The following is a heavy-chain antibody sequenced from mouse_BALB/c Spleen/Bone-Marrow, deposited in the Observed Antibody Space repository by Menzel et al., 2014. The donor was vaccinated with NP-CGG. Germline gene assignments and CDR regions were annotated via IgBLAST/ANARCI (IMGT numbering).Heavy chain of an antibody. J-gene: IGHJ2*01. CDR2: INPNSGNT. D-gene: IGHD2-14*01. Sequence: VQLQQSGSVLVRPGASVKLSCKASGYTFTSSWMHWAKQRPGQGLEWIGEINPNSGNTNYNEKVKGKATLTVDTSSSTAYVDLSSLTAENSAVYYCARHHRYAYYFDYWGRGTTLTVSS. CDR3: ARHHRYAYYFDY. CDR1: GYTFTSSW. V-gene: IGHV1S130*01.